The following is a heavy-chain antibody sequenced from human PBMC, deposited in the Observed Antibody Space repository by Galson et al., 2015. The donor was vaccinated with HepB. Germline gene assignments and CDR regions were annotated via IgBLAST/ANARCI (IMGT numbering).Heavy chain of an antibody. CDR3: ARGKAWTYYDFWSGYYTFGMNRDYYMDV. Sequence: SVKVSCKASGGTFSSYAISWVRQAPGQGLEWMGGIIPIFGTANYAQKFQGRVTITADESTSTAYVELRSLRSDDTAVYYCARGKAWTYYDFWSGYYTFGMNRDYYMDVWGKGTTVTVSS. CDR1: GGTFSSYA. V-gene: IGHV1-69*13. CDR2: IIPIFGTA. D-gene: IGHD3-3*01. J-gene: IGHJ6*03.